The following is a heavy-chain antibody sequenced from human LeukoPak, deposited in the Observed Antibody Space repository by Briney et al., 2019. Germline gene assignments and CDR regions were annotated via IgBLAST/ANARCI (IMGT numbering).Heavy chain of an antibody. CDR3: AKYVSARGPPYALAV. Sequence: GSLLLSCAASEFTFSSYAMQWVRQAPGKGLEWVSGISASGGNTWYADSVKGRFTISRDNSKNTLYLQMNSLRAEDTAVYYCAKYVSARGPPYALAVWGQGTTVTVSS. CDR1: EFTFSSYA. CDR2: ISASGGNT. J-gene: IGHJ6*02. D-gene: IGHD2/OR15-2a*01. V-gene: IGHV3-23*01.